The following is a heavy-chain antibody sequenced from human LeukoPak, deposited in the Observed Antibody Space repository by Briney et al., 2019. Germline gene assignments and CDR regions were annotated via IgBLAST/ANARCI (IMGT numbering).Heavy chain of an antibody. CDR2: INHSGST. D-gene: IGHD4-17*01. J-gene: IGHJ3*02. CDR1: GGSFSGYY. V-gene: IGHV4-34*01. CDR3: ARHWDYGDYVLDAFDI. Sequence: KPSETLSLTCAVYGGSFSGYYWSWIRQPPGKGLEWIGEINHSGSTNYNPSLKSRVTISVDTSKNQFSLKLSSVTAADTAVYYCARHWDYGDYVLDAFDIWGQGTMVTVSS.